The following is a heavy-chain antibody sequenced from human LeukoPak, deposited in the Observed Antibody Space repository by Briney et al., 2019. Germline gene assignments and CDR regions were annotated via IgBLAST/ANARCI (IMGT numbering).Heavy chain of an antibody. J-gene: IGHJ6*02. CDR3: AKSNSGWYYYYGMDV. Sequence: GGSLRLSCAASGFTFSSYAMSWVRQAPGKGLEWVSAISGSGGSTYYADSVKGRFTISRDNSKNTLYLQMNSLRAEDTAAYYCAKSNSGWYYYYGMDVWGQGTTVTVSS. D-gene: IGHD6-19*01. CDR2: ISGSGGST. CDR1: GFTFSSYA. V-gene: IGHV3-23*01.